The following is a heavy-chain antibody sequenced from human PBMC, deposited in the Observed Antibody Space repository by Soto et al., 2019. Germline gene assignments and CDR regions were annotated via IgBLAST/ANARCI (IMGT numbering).Heavy chain of an antibody. CDR1: GDSISSGGYY. CDR3: ARVKGGTTRRAFDS. J-gene: IGHJ4*02. Sequence: QVQLQESGPGLVKPSQTLSLTCTVSGDSISSGGYYWSWIRQHPGKGLEWIGYIYDNGGAYYSPSLKGRVVISVDRSENQFSLRLSSVTAADPAVYYCARVKGGTTRRAFDSWGQGTLVTVSS. V-gene: IGHV4-31*03. D-gene: IGHD1-7*01. CDR2: IYDNGGA.